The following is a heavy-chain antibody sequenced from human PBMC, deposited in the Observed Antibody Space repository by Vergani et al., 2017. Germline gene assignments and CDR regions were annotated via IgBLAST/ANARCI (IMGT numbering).Heavy chain of an antibody. D-gene: IGHD3-22*01. Sequence: QVQLVQSGAEVQKPGASVKVSCKASGYTFTGYYMHWVRQAPGQGLEWMGRIIPILGIANYAQKFQGRVTITADKSTSTAYMELSSLRSEDTAVYYCAKLSNYDDSRDRGMDGWGKGTTVTVSS. J-gene: IGHJ6*04. CDR1: GYTFTGYY. CDR2: IIPILGIA. V-gene: IGHV1-69*09. CDR3: AKLSNYDDSRDRGMDG.